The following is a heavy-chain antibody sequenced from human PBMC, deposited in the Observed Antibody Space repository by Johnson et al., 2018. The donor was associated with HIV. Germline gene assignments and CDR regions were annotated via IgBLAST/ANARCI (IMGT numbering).Heavy chain of an antibody. Sequence: VQLVESGGGLVKPGGSLRLSCAASGFTFSDYYMIWIRQAPGKGLEWVSVIYSGGSTYYADSVKGRFTISRDNSKNTLYLQMNSLRAEDTALYYCAKDKGVVILRGDAFDIWGQGTMVTVSS. V-gene: IGHV3-66*01. D-gene: IGHD2-21*01. J-gene: IGHJ3*02. CDR1: GFTFSDYY. CDR3: AKDKGVVILRGDAFDI. CDR2: IYSGGST.